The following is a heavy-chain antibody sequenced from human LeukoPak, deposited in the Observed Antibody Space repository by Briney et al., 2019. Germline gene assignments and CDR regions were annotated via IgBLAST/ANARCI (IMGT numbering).Heavy chain of an antibody. Sequence: GASVKVSCKTSGYSFILYGISWVRQAPGQGPEWMGWISTSTGDTKYTQKFQGRVTLTTDTSTSTAYMELSSLRSDDTAVYYCARDASGYDILTGYYPAYYFDYWGQGTLVTVSS. CDR1: GYSFILYG. J-gene: IGHJ4*02. V-gene: IGHV1-18*01. D-gene: IGHD3-9*01. CDR3: ARDASGYDILTGYYPAYYFDY. CDR2: ISTSTGDT.